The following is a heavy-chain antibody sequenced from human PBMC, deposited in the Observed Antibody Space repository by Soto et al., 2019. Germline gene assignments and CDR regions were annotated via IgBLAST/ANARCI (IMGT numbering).Heavy chain of an antibody. Sequence: SETLSLTCAVSGYSISSGYYWGWIRQSPGKGLEWIGSVYHSGSTYYNPSLKSRLIISVDTSKNQFSLKLSSVTAADTAMYYCARLAPIAAADGMDVWGQGTTVTVSS. CDR2: VYHSGST. CDR3: ARLAPIAAADGMDV. CDR1: GYSISSGYY. J-gene: IGHJ6*02. D-gene: IGHD6-13*01. V-gene: IGHV4-38-2*01.